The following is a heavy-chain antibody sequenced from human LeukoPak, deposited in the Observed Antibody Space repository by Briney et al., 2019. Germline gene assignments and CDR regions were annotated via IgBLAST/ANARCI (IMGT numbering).Heavy chain of an antibody. D-gene: IGHD3-3*01. CDR2: IWYDGSNK. V-gene: IGHV3-33*01. CDR3: ASSLRFLEWTIDY. J-gene: IGHJ4*02. CDR1: GFTFSSYG. Sequence: PGESLRLSCAASGFTFSSYGMHWVRQAPGKGLEWVAVIWYDGSNKYYADSVKGRFTISRDNSKSTLYLQMNSLRAEDTAVYYCASSLRFLEWTIDYWGQGTLVTVSS.